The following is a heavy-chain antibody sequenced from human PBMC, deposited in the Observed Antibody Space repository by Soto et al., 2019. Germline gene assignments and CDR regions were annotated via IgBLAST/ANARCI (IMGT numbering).Heavy chain of an antibody. Sequence: SETLSLSCTVSGGSISSGGYYWSWIRQHPGKGLEWIGYIYYSGSTCYNPSLKSRVTISVDTSKNQFSLKPSSVTAADTAVYYCARGSITMVRGVITNWFDPWGQGTLVTSPQ. V-gene: IGHV4-31*03. CDR2: IYYSGST. J-gene: IGHJ5*02. CDR3: ARGSITMVRGVITNWFDP. CDR1: GGSISSGGYY. D-gene: IGHD3-10*01.